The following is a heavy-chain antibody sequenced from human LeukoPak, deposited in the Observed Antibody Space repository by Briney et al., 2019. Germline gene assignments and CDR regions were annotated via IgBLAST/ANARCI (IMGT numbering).Heavy chain of an antibody. D-gene: IGHD2-2*01. Sequence: GGSLRLSCAASGFTFSSYAMSWVRQAPGKGLEWVSAISGSGGSTYYADSVKGRFTISRDNSKDTLYLQMNSLRAEDTAVYYCAKVDRQLLYPDYWGQGTLVTVSS. CDR1: GFTFSSYA. CDR3: AKVDRQLLYPDY. CDR2: ISGSGGST. V-gene: IGHV3-23*01. J-gene: IGHJ4*02.